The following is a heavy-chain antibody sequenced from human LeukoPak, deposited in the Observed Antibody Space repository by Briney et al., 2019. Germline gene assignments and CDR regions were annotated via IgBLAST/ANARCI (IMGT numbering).Heavy chain of an antibody. CDR2: ISYDGSNK. D-gene: IGHD6-6*01. Sequence: GGSLRLSCAASGFTFSSYAMHWVRQAPGKGLEWVAVISYDGSNKYYADSVKGRFTISRDNSKNTLYLQMNSLRAEDTAVYYCASPHPEGLYSSSSGYYYCGMDVWGQGTTVTVSS. V-gene: IGHV3-30-3*01. CDR1: GFTFSSYA. CDR3: ASPHPEGLYSSSSGYYYCGMDV. J-gene: IGHJ6*02.